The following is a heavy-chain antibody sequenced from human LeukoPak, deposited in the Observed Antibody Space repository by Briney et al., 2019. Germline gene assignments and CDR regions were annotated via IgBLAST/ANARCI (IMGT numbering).Heavy chain of an antibody. D-gene: IGHD3-10*01. CDR2: ISSSSSYI. CDR3: ARDSRVVRGVISAFDI. V-gene: IGHV3-21*01. CDR1: GFTFSSYS. Sequence: PGGSLRLSCAASGFTFSSYSMNWVRQAPGKGLEWVSSISSSSSYIYYADSVKGRFTISRDIAKNSLYLQMNSLRAEDTAVYYCARDSRVVRGVISAFDIWGQGTMVTVSS. J-gene: IGHJ3*02.